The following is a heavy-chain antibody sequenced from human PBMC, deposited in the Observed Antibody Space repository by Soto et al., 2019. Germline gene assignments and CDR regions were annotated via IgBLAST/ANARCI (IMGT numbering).Heavy chain of an antibody. CDR3: TKNSAYALDY. D-gene: IGHD1-7*01. CDR1: GGSISNDNW. CDR2: IHHGGST. Sequence: QVQLQESGPGLVKPSETLSVTCDVSGGSISNDNWWRWVRQPPGEGLEWIGEIHHGGSTRYNPSLKSRVTMSVDKSKNQLFLSLSSVTAADTAVYYCTKNSAYALDYWGQGILVTVSS. V-gene: IGHV4-4*02. J-gene: IGHJ4*02.